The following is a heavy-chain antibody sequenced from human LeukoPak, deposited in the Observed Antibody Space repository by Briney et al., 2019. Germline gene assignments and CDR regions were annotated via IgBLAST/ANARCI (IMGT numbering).Heavy chain of an antibody. V-gene: IGHV3-49*04. CDR3: TTYDPSNYYGMDV. J-gene: IGHJ6*02. D-gene: IGHD5-12*01. CDR1: GFTFGDYA. Sequence: GESLKISCTVSGFTFGDYAMTWVRQAPGKGLEWVGFIRSKAYGGTTEFAASVKGRFTISRDDSKSITYLQMNSLKTEDTAVYYCTTYDPSNYYGMDVWGQGTTVTVS. CDR2: IRSKAYGGTT.